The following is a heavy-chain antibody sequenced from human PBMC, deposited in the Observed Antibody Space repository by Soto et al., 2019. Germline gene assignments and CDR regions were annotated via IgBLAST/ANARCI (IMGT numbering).Heavy chain of an antibody. CDR3: ARHHRTYYDTLTGYYYGPRGFDP. CDR2: IYYSGST. CDR1: WGSISSSSYY. J-gene: IGHJ5*02. V-gene: IGHV4-39*01. Sequence: RSLTCTVSWGSISSSSYYWGWIRQPPGKWLEWIGSIYYSGSTYYNPSLKSRVTISVDTSKNQFSLKLSSVTAADTAVYYCARHHRTYYDTLTGYYYGPRGFDPWGQGTRVTVSS. D-gene: IGHD3-9*01.